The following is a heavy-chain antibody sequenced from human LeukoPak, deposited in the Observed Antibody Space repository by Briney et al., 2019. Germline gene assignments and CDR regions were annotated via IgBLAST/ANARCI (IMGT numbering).Heavy chain of an antibody. Sequence: PSQTLSLTCAVSGGSISSGGYFWSWIRQPPGKGLEWIGYIYHSGSTYYNPSLKSRVTISVDRSKNQFSLKLSSVTAADTAVYYCARARGYSYGYFDYWGQGTLVTVSS. CDR1: GGSISSGGYF. J-gene: IGHJ4*02. CDR2: IYHSGST. CDR3: ARARGYSYGYFDY. V-gene: IGHV4-30-2*01. D-gene: IGHD5-18*01.